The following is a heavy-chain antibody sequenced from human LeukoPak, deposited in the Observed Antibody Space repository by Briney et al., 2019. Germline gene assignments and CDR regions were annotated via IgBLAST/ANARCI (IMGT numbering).Heavy chain of an antibody. CDR3: ARLAYSSSWYYYGMDV. D-gene: IGHD6-13*01. J-gene: IGHJ6*04. CDR2: IDPSDSYT. CDR1: GYSFTSYW. V-gene: IGHV5-10-1*01. Sequence: GESLRISCKGSGYSFTSYWISWVRQMPGKGLEWMGRIDPSDSYTNYSPSFQGHVTISADKSISTAYLRWSSLKASDTAMYYCARLAYSSSWYYYGMDVWGKGTTVTVSS.